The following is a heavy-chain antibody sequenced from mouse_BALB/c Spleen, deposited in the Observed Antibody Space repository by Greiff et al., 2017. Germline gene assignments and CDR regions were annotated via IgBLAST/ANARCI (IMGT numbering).Heavy chain of an antibody. D-gene: IGHD1-1*01. V-gene: IGHV1-4*01. CDR3: ARSPIYYYGSSSDY. CDR1: GYTFTSYT. J-gene: IGHJ2*01. CDR2: INPSSGYT. Sequence: QVQLKESGAELARPGASVKMSCKASGYTFTSYTMHWVKQRPGQGLEWIGYINPSSGYTNYNQKFKDKATLTADKSSSTAYMQLSSLTSEDSAVYYCARSPIYYYGSSSDYWGQGTTLTVSS.